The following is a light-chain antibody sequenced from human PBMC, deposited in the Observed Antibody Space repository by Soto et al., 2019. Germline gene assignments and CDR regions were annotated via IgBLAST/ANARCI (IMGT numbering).Light chain of an antibody. CDR2: EVS. CDR1: SSDVGGYNY. V-gene: IGLV2-14*01. Sequence: QSVLTQPASVSGSPGQSITISCTRTSSDVGGYNYVSWYQQHPGKAPKVMIYEVSNRPSGVSNRFSGSKSGNTASLTISGLQAEDEADYYCSSYTSSSTLVVFGGGTKVTVL. J-gene: IGLJ2*01. CDR3: SSYTSSSTLVV.